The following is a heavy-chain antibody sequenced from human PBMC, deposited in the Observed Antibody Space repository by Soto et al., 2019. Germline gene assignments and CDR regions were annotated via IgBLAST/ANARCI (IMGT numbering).Heavy chain of an antibody. CDR2: ISYDGSNK. D-gene: IGHD6-13*01. J-gene: IGHJ3*02. CDR1: GFTFSSYG. CDR3: AKERSWSNDAFDI. V-gene: IGHV3-30*18. Sequence: GGSLRLSCAASGFTFSSYGMHWVRQAPGKGLEWVAVISYDGSNKYYADSVKGRFTISRDNSKNTLYLQMNSLRAEDTAVYYCAKERSWSNDAFDIWGQGTIVTVSS.